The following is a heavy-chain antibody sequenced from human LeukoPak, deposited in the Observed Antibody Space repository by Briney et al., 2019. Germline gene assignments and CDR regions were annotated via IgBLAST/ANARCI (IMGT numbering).Heavy chain of an antibody. J-gene: IGHJ4*02. Sequence: ASVKVSCKASGYTFSGYYMHWVRQAPGQGLEWMGWINPNSGGTNFAQKFQGRVTLTRDTSISTAYMELSRLRSDDTAVYYCASALNYYDSTSQEGNWGQGTLVTVSS. D-gene: IGHD3-22*01. CDR3: ASALNYYDSTSQEGN. CDR1: GYTFSGYY. CDR2: INPNSGGT. V-gene: IGHV1-2*02.